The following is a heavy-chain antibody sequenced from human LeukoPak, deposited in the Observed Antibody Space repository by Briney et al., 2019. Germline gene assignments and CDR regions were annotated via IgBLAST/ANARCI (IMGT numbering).Heavy chain of an antibody. CDR3: AKGGAGYCSSTSCDNYYYYYYMDV. CDR1: GFTFGSYA. V-gene: IGHV3-21*04. J-gene: IGHJ6*03. CDR2: ISSGSSFI. Sequence: GGSLRLSCAASGFTFGSYAMNWVRQAPGKGLEWVSSISSGSSFIYYADSVKGRFTISRDNSKNTLYLQMNSLRAEDTAVYYCAKGGAGYCSSTSCDNYYYYYYMDVWGKGTTVTVS. D-gene: IGHD2-2*02.